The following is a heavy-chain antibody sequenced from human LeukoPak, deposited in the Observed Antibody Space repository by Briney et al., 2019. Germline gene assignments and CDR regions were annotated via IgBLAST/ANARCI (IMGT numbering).Heavy chain of an antibody. J-gene: IGHJ4*02. CDR2: IQSETDGGTT. CDR3: TTSPHCLEN. CDR1: GVIFSQAW. D-gene: IGHD1-1*01. Sequence: GSPLPSCAASGVIFSQAWLTWVRQAPGKGLEWIARIQSETDGGTTDYAAPVTGRFTISRDDSKNMLHLQMNSLKNEDTAVYYCTTSPHCLENWGQGTLVTVSP. V-gene: IGHV3-15*01.